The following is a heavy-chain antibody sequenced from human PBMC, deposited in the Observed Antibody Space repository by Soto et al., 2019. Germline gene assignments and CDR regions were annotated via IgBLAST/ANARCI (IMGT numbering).Heavy chain of an antibody. CDR2: VSSTGST. CDR1: GASITQYY. J-gene: IGHJ4*02. Sequence: PSETLSLTCTVSGASITQYYWNWIRQSPGKGLEWIVSVSSTGSTVYNPSLTSRVTVSLDTSKNQFSLTLNSVTAADTAVYHCARHNYGSGSTYFDYWGQGTLVTVSS. D-gene: IGHD3-10*01. CDR3: ARHNYGSGSTYFDY. V-gene: IGHV4-59*01.